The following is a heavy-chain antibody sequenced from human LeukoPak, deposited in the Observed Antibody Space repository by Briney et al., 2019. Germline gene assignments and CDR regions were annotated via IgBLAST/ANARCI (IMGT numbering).Heavy chain of an antibody. CDR3: ARGRGIAFLADY. CDR1: GFTFSSYS. Sequence: AGGSLRLSCAASGFTFSSYSMNWVRQAPGKGLEWVSSISSSSSYIYYADSVKGRFTISRDNAKNSLYLQMNSLRAEDTAVYYCARGRGIAFLADYWGQGTLVTVSS. CDR2: ISSSSSYI. J-gene: IGHJ4*02. D-gene: IGHD2-15*01. V-gene: IGHV3-21*01.